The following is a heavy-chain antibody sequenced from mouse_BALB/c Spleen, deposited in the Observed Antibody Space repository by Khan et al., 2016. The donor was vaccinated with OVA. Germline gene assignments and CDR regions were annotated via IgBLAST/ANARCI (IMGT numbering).Heavy chain of an antibody. CDR2: INSDGYYT. J-gene: IGHJ3*01. D-gene: IGHD4-1*01. V-gene: IGHV5-6*01. CDR1: GFTFSTYG. Sequence: EVQLLETGGDLVKPGGSLRLSCAASGFTFSTYGMSWVRQFLDKRLEWVATINSDGYYTYYPATVTGRFTLSRNNAENTLYLQMNSLKTEDTAIYYCACHFTGSFAYWGQGTLVTVST. CDR3: ACHFTGSFAY.